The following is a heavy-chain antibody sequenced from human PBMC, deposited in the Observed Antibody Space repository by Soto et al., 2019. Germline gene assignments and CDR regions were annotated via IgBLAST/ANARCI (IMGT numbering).Heavy chain of an antibody. CDR1: GFTFSSYG. CDR3: ARTLEQLVPYYYYHGMDV. Sequence: GGSLSLSCAASGFTFSSYGMHWVRQAPGKGLEWVAVIWYDGSNKYYADSVKGRFTISRDNSKNTLYLQMNSLRAEDTAVYYCARTLEQLVPYYYYHGMDVWGQGTQVTVSS. V-gene: IGHV3-33*01. J-gene: IGHJ6*02. CDR2: IWYDGSNK. D-gene: IGHD6-13*01.